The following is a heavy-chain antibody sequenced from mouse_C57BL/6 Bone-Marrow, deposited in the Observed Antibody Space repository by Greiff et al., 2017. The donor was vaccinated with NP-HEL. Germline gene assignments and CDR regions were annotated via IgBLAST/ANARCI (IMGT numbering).Heavy chain of an antibody. D-gene: IGHD3-2*02. CDR3: ARGTAQATYPDD. CDR2: ISNGGGST. V-gene: IGHV5-12*01. Sequence: DVKLVESGGGLVQPGGSLKLSCAASGFTFSDYYMYWVRQTPEKRLEWVAYISNGGGSTYYPDTVKGRFTLSIDNAKNTLYLQISRLKSEDTAMYDCARGTAQATYPDDWGQGTTLTVSS. CDR1: GFTFSDYY. J-gene: IGHJ2*01.